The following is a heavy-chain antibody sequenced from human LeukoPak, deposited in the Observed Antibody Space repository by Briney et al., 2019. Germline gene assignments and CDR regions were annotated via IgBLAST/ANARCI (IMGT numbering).Heavy chain of an antibody. Sequence: GASVKVSCKASGSTFSSYAISWVRQAPGQGLEWMGRIIPILGIANYAQKFQGRVTITADKSTSTAYMELSSLRSEDTAVYYCASDRGVIIPDAFDIWGQGTMVTVS. D-gene: IGHD3-10*01. CDR2: IIPILGIA. J-gene: IGHJ3*02. CDR1: GSTFSSYA. V-gene: IGHV1-69*04. CDR3: ASDRGVIIPDAFDI.